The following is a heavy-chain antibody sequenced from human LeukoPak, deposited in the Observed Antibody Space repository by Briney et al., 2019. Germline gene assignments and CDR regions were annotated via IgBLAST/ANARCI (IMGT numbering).Heavy chain of an antibody. CDR2: IYYSGST. D-gene: IGHD2-15*01. CDR3: ARQRGVVVVVAATLTWFDP. CDR1: GGSISSSSYY. J-gene: IGHJ5*02. V-gene: IGHV4-39*01. Sequence: SETLSLTCIVSGGSISSSSYYWGWIRQPPGKGLEWIGSIYYSGSTYYNPSLKSRVTVSVDTSKNQFSLKLSSVTAADTAVYYCARQRGVVVVVAATLTWFDPWGQGTLVTVSS.